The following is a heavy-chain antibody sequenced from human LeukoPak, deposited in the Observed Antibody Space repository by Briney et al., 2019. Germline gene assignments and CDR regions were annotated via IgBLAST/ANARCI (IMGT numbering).Heavy chain of an antibody. Sequence: QPGRSLRLSCAASGFTFSSYAMHWVRQAPGKGLEWVAVISYDGSNKYYADSAKGRFTISRDNSKNTLYLQMNSLRAEDTAVYYCARGTDILTGYYSVSYFDYWGQGTLVTVSS. V-gene: IGHV3-30*04. CDR3: ARGTDILTGYYSVSYFDY. CDR2: ISYDGSNK. J-gene: IGHJ4*02. CDR1: GFTFSSYA. D-gene: IGHD3-9*01.